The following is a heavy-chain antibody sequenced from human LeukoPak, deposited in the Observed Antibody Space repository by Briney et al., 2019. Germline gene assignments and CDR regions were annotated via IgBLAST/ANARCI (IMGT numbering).Heavy chain of an antibody. Sequence: PSETLSLTCAVSGGSISSSNWWSWVRQPPGKGLEWIGEIYHTGSTNYNPSLKSRVTISVDESKNQFSPKLSSVTAADTAVYYCARMGDGHRQLTFDYWGQGTLVTVSS. V-gene: IGHV4-4*02. D-gene: IGHD2-8*01. CDR2: IYHTGST. J-gene: IGHJ4*02. CDR3: ARMGDGHRQLTFDY. CDR1: GGSISSSNW.